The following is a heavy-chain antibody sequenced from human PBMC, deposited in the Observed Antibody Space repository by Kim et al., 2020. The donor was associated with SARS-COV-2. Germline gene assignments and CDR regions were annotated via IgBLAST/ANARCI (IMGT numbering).Heavy chain of an antibody. CDR2: ISAYNGNT. V-gene: IGHV1-18*01. CDR1: GYTFTSYG. CDR3: ARDLDGSGSYLSYYYGMDV. D-gene: IGHD3-10*01. Sequence: ASVKVSCKASGYTFTSYGISWVRQAPGQGLEWMGWISAYNGNTNYAQKLQGRVTMTTDTSTSTAYMELRSLRSDDTAVYYCARDLDGSGSYLSYYYGMDVWGQGTTVTVSS. J-gene: IGHJ6*02.